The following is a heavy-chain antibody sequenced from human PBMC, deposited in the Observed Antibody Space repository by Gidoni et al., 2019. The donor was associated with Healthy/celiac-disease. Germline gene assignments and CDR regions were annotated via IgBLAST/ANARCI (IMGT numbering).Heavy chain of an antibody. CDR3: ARGHWGFQGRPFDY. CDR2: INHSGST. J-gene: IGHJ4*02. D-gene: IGHD7-27*01. Sequence: QVQLQQWGAGLLKPSETLSLTCAVYGGSFSGYYWSWIRQPPGKGLEWIGEINHSGSTNYNPSLKSRVTISVDTSKNQFSLKLSSVTAADTAVYYCARGHWGFQGRPFDYWGQGTLVTVSS. V-gene: IGHV4-34*01. CDR1: GGSFSGYY.